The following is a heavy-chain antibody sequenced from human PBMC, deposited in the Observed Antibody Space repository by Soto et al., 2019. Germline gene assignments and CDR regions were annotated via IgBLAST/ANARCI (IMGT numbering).Heavy chain of an antibody. Sequence: GESLKISCKGSGYSFTSYWIGWVRQMPGKGLEWMGIIYPGDSDTRYSPSFQGQVTISADKSISTAYLQWSSLKASDTAMYYCASPQRGYCSSTSCYDAFDIWGQGTMVTVS. CDR1: GYSFTSYW. J-gene: IGHJ3*02. D-gene: IGHD2-2*01. V-gene: IGHV5-51*01. CDR3: ASPQRGYCSSTSCYDAFDI. CDR2: IYPGDSDT.